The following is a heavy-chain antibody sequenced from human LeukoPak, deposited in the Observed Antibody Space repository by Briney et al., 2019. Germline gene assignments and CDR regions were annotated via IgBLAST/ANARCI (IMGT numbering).Heavy chain of an antibody. J-gene: IGHJ6*02. CDR2: INHSGST. Sequence: SETLSLTCAVYGGSFSGYYWSWIRQPPGKGLEWIGEINHSGSTNYNPSLKSRITISVDTSKNQFSLKLSSVTAADTAVFYCARKTPGTSVDVWGQGTPVTVSS. CDR3: ARKTPGTSVDV. D-gene: IGHD3-10*01. CDR1: GGSFSGYY. V-gene: IGHV4-34*01.